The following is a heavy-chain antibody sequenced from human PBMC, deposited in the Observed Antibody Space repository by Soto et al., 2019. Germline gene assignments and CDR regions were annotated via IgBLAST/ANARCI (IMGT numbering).Heavy chain of an antibody. CDR3: ARFVRHQLPTIDF. D-gene: IGHD2-2*01. Sequence: VPLVQSGAEVKEPGASVRVSCKASGYTFTSYDINWVRQATGQGLEWMGWMNPESRNTGYAQKFQGRVTMTRDTSISTAYMELTSLRSEDTAVYYCARFVRHQLPTIDFWGQGTLVTVSS. CDR2: MNPESRNT. V-gene: IGHV1-8*01. J-gene: IGHJ4*02. CDR1: GYTFTSYD.